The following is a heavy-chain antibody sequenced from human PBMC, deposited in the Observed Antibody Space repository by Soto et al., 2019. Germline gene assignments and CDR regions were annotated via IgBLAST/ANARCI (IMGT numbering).Heavy chain of an antibody. CDR1: GYTFTSYD. V-gene: IGHV1-8*01. CDR3: ARDPSTINKLIGVWFDP. CDR2: MNPNSGNT. Sequence: ASVKVSCKASGYTFTSYDINWVRQATGQGLEWMGWMNPNSGNTGYAQKFQGRVTMTRNTSTSTVYLELSSLRSEDTAMYYCARDPSTINKLIGVWFDPWGQGTLVTVPS. D-gene: IGHD4-4*01. J-gene: IGHJ5*02.